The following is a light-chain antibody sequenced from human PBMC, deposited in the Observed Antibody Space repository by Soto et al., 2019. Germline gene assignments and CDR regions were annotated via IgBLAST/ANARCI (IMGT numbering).Light chain of an antibody. CDR2: DAS. CDR3: QQYEDIPPT. Sequence: DIQMPQSPSSLTASVGDSVTITCQASQDITNYLNWYQHKPGKAPKLLIYDASNLEPGVPSRFSGRGSGRDFTFTISSLQPEDTATYYCQQYEDIPPTFGQGTRLEIK. CDR1: QDITNY. J-gene: IGKJ5*01. V-gene: IGKV1-33*01.